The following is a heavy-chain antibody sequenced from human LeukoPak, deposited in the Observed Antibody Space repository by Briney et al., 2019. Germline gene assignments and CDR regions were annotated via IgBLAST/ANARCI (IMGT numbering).Heavy chain of an antibody. Sequence: ASVKVSCKASGYTFTGHYMHWVRQAPGQGLEWMGWINPNSGGTNYAQKFQGRVTMTRDTSISTAYMELSSLRSEDTAVYYCASESGSYDALDYWGQGTLVTVSS. V-gene: IGHV1-2*02. D-gene: IGHD1-26*01. CDR1: GYTFTGHY. CDR3: ASESGSYDALDY. CDR2: INPNSGGT. J-gene: IGHJ4*02.